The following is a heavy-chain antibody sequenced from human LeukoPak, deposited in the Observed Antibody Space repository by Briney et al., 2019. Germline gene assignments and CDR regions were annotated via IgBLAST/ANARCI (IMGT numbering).Heavy chain of an antibody. D-gene: IGHD3-22*01. J-gene: IGHJ5*02. V-gene: IGHV4-34*01. CDR1: GGSFSGYY. Sequence: SETLSLTCAVYGGSFSGYYWSWIRQPPGKGLEWIGEINHSGSTNYNPSLKSRVTISVDTSKNQFSLKLSSVTAADTAVYYCAREGPGSSGYYYSDWFDPWGQGTLVTVSS. CDR2: INHSGST. CDR3: AREGPGSSGYYYSDWFDP.